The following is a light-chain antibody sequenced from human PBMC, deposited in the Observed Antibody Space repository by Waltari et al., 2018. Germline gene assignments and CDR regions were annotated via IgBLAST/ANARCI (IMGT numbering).Light chain of an antibody. CDR3: QQSYSTPLT. V-gene: IGKV1-39*01. J-gene: IGKJ3*01. Sequence: DIQMTQSPSTLSASVGDRVTIPCRASQSISSYLNWYQQKPGKAPKVLIYAASSLQSGVPSRFSGSGSGTDFTLTISSLQPEDFATYYCQQSYSTPLTFGPGTKVDIK. CDR1: QSISSY. CDR2: AAS.